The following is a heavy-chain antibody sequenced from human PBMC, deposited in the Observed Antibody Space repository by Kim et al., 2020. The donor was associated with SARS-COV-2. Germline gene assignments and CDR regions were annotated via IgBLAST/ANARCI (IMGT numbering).Heavy chain of an antibody. CDR1: GFTFSSYA. CDR2: ISGSGGST. CDR3: AKGRYCSSTSCYTRWGGDYYYGMDV. D-gene: IGHD2-2*02. J-gene: IGHJ6*02. V-gene: IGHV3-23*01. Sequence: GGSLRLSCAASGFTFSSYAMSWVRQAPGKGLEWVSAISGSGGSTYYADSVKGRFTISRDNSKNTLYLQMNSLRAEDTAVYYCAKGRYCSSTSCYTRWGGDYYYGMDVWGQGTTVTVSS.